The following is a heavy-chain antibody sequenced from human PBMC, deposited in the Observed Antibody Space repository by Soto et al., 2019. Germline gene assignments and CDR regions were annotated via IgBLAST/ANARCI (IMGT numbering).Heavy chain of an antibody. J-gene: IGHJ3*01. D-gene: IGHD1-26*01. Sequence: GGSLRLSCAASGFSFSSYGMHWVRQAPGKGLDWVAVIWYDGSNKYYAESVKGRFTISRDNSKNTLYVQMNSLTVEDTAVYYCARAQYTGSYLDACDVWGQGTMVTVSS. CDR3: ARAQYTGSYLDACDV. CDR2: IWYDGSNK. CDR1: GFSFSSYG. V-gene: IGHV3-33*03.